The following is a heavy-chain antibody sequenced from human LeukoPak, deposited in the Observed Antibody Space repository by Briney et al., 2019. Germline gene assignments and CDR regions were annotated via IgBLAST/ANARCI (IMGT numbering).Heavy chain of an antibody. CDR3: AKDGQYYDFWSGYLAYYGMDV. Sequence: PGGSLRLSCAASGFTFSSYGMHWVRQAPGKGLEWVAVISYDGSNKYYADSVKGRFTISRDNSKNTLYLQMNSLRAEDTAVYYCAKDGQYYDFWSGYLAYYGMDVWGQGTTVTVSS. V-gene: IGHV3-30*18. D-gene: IGHD3-3*01. CDR1: GFTFSSYG. CDR2: ISYDGSNK. J-gene: IGHJ6*02.